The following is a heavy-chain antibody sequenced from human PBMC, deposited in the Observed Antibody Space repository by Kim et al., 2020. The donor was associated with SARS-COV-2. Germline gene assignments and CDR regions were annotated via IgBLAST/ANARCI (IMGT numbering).Heavy chain of an antibody. CDR3: ARDTDDSSGYVRGINAFDI. CDR2: ISAYNGNT. V-gene: IGHV1-18*01. J-gene: IGHJ3*02. CDR1: GYTFTSYG. Sequence: ASVKVSCKASGYTFTSYGISWVRQAPGQGLEWMGWISAYNGNTNYAQKLQGRVTMTTDTSTSTAYMELRSLRSDDTAVYYCARDTDDSSGYVRGINAFDIWGQGTMVTVSS. D-gene: IGHD3-22*01.